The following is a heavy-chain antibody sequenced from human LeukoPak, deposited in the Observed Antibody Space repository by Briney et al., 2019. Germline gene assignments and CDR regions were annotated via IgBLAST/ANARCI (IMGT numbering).Heavy chain of an antibody. J-gene: IGHJ6*04. CDR2: INHSGST. V-gene: IGHV4-34*01. CDR1: GGSFIGYY. Sequence: SETLSLTCAVYGGSFIGYYWSWIRRPPGKGLEWIGEINHSGSTNYNPSLKSRVTISVDTSKNQFSLKLSSVTAADTAVYYCARLSITMVRGVIGYYYYYGMDVWGKGTTVTVSS. CDR3: ARLSITMVRGVIGYYYYYGMDV. D-gene: IGHD3-10*01.